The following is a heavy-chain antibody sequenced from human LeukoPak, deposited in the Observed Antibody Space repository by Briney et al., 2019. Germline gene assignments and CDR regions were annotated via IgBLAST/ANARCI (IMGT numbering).Heavy chain of an antibody. V-gene: IGHV1-8*01. J-gene: IGHJ3*02. Sequence: ASVKVSFKASGYTFTTYDINWVRQATGQGLEWMGWVNPNSGNTGSAQKFQGRVTMTSNTYISTAYMELSGLRSEDTAVYYCTRWNYDILTGYNGYDAFDIWGQGTMVTVSS. D-gene: IGHD3-9*01. CDR3: TRWNYDILTGYNGYDAFDI. CDR2: VNPNSGNT. CDR1: GYTFTTYD.